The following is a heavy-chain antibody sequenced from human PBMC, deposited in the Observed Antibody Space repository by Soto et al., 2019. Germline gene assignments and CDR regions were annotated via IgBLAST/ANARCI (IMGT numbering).Heavy chain of an antibody. CDR2: FDPEDGET. J-gene: IGHJ4*02. CDR1: GYTLTELS. CDR3: ATPHSTIIVRGPNFDS. D-gene: IGHD3-22*01. Sequence: ASVKVSCKVSGYTLTELSMHWVRQAPGKGLEWMGGFDPEDGETIYAEKFQGRVTVTEDTSTDTAYMELSSLRSEDTAVYYCATPHSTIIVRGPNFDSWSQGTLITVSS. V-gene: IGHV1-24*01.